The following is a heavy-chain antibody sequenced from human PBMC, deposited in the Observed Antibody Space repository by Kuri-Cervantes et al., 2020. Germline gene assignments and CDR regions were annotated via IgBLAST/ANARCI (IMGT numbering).Heavy chain of an antibody. J-gene: IGHJ6*02. CDR1: GFTFSSYA. Sequence: LSLTCAASGFTFSSYAMHWVRQAPGKGLEWVAVISYDGSNKYYADSVKGRFTISRDNSKNTLYLQMNSLRADDTALYYCAKDYGSYYGGGRYYYYGMDVWGQGTTVTVSS. CDR2: ISYDGSNK. CDR3: AKDYGSYYGGGRYYYYGMDV. D-gene: IGHD1-26*01. V-gene: IGHV3-30-3*02.